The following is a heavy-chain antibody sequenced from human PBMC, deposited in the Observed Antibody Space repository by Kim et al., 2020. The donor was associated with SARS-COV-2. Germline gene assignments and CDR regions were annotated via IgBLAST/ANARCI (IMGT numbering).Heavy chain of an antibody. CDR3: AKRRSVPQVAFDI. D-gene: IGHD2-15*01. V-gene: IGHV3-23*01. Sequence: ADPGKGRFTTSIDNSKNTLYLQMNSLRAEDTAVYYCAKRRSVPQVAFDIWGQGTMVTVSS. J-gene: IGHJ3*02.